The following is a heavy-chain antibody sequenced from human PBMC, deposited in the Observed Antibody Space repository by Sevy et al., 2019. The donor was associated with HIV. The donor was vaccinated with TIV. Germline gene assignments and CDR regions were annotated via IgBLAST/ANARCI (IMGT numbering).Heavy chain of an antibody. CDR3: ATDFSVVYYYDGYAGVDY. CDR2: ISASGYST. V-gene: IGHV3-23*01. Sequence: GGSLRLSCAASGIVFSTYSMFWVRQAPGKGLEWVSCISASGYSTYYADSVKGRFTLSSDNTKNTLHLQMNSLLADDTAVYYCATDFSVVYYYDGYAGVDYWGQGTLVTVSS. J-gene: IGHJ4*02. D-gene: IGHD3-22*01. CDR1: GIVFSTYS.